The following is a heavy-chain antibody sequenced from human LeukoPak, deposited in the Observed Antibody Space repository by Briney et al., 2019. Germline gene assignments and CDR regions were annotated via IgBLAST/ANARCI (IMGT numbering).Heavy chain of an antibody. CDR3: ARALSPYYDLWSGYCMPEGYYYMDV. D-gene: IGHD3-3*01. J-gene: IGHJ6*03. Sequence: GASVKVSCKASGYTFTSYGISWVRQAPGQGLEWMGWISAYNGNTNYAQKLQGRVTMTTDTSTSTAYMELRSLRSDDTAVYYCARALSPYYDLWSGYCMPEGYYYMDVWCKGTTVTVSS. CDR1: GYTFTSYG. V-gene: IGHV1-18*01. CDR2: ISAYNGNT.